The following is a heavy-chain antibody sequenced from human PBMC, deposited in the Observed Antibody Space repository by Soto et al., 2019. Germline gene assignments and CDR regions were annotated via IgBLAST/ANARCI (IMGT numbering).Heavy chain of an antibody. CDR3: AKSRSIEDAFDI. CDR1: GFPFNNYA. Sequence: GGSLRLSCAASGFPFNNYAMSWVRQAPGQGLEWVSAIRGSDESTYYADSVKGRFTISRDNSKNTLNLQMNSLRAEDTAIYYCAKSRSIEDAFDIWGQGTMVTVSS. CDR2: IRGSDEST. V-gene: IGHV3-23*01. J-gene: IGHJ3*02.